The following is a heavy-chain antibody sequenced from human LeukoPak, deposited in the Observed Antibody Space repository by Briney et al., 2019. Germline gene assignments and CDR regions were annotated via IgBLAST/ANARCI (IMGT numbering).Heavy chain of an antibody. CDR3: ARVDAALDY. CDR2: ISRGSGHI. CDR1: RFTFSNYS. D-gene: IGHD6-6*01. J-gene: IGHJ4*02. V-gene: IGHV3-21*01. Sequence: PGGFLRLSCAASRFTFSNYSMNWVRQAPGKGLEWVSSISRGSGHIYYADSVRGRFTISRDNARNSLYLQMNSLRAEDTAIYYCARVDAALDYWGQGTLVTVSS.